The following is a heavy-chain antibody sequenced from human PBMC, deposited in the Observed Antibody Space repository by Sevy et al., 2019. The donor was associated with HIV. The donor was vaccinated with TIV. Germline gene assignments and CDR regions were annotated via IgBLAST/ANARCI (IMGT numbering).Heavy chain of an antibody. V-gene: IGHV1-18*01. D-gene: IGHD1-26*01. CDR3: ARGGATATPGYWFDP. CDR2: ISAYNGNT. CDR1: GYTFTSYG. J-gene: IGHJ5*02. Sequence: ASVKVSCKASGYTFTSYGISWVRQAPGQGLEGMGGISAYNGNTNYAQKLQGRITMTTDTSTSNAYMELRSLRSDDPAVYYCARGGATATPGYWFDPWGQGTLVTVSS.